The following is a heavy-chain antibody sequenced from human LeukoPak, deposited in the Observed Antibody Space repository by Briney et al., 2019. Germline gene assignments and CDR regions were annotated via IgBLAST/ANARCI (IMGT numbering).Heavy chain of an antibody. J-gene: IGHJ4*02. CDR3: AGKAAAFYFDY. CDR2: MQYDGSQI. CDR1: GLAFSSYG. D-gene: IGHD6-13*01. V-gene: IGHV3-30*02. Sequence: GWSLRLSCTASGLAFSSYGMHWPRQAPGKGLEWVAFMQYDGSQIYYADSVKGRFTISRDNSKNALYLQMNSLRPEDTAVYYCAGKAAAFYFDYWGQGTLVTVSS.